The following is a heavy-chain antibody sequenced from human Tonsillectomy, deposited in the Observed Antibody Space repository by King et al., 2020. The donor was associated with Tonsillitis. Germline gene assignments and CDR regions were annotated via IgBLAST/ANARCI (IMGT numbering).Heavy chain of an antibody. CDR1: GFTFSNYG. V-gene: IGHV3-30*18. Sequence: VQLVESGGGVVQPGRSLRLSCAASGFTFSNYGMHWVRQAPGKGLEWVAVISYDGSKKYYADFVKGRFTISRDNSKNTLYLQMNSLRTEDTAVYSCANEGAETTLGGYFDYWGQGTLVTVSS. CDR2: ISYDGSKK. CDR3: ANEGAETTLGGYFDY. D-gene: IGHD4-17*01. J-gene: IGHJ4*02.